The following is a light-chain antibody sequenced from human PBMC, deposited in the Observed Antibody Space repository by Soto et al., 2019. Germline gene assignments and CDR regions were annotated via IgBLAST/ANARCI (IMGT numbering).Light chain of an antibody. V-gene: IGKV3-11*01. Sequence: EIVLTQSPATLSLSPGERATLSCRASQSISFYLAWYQQKPGQAPRLLIYDASTRAAGIPARFSGSGSGTDFTLTISSLEPEDFAVYYCQQRSNWPPYTFGPGTKLEIK. J-gene: IGKJ2*01. CDR3: QQRSNWPPYT. CDR2: DAS. CDR1: QSISFY.